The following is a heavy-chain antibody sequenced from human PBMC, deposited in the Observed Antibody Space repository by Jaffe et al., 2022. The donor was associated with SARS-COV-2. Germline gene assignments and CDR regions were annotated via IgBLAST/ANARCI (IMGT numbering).Heavy chain of an antibody. CDR1: GYSFTSYW. Sequence: EVQLVQSGAEVKKPGESLKISCKGSGYSFTSYWIGWVRQMPGKGLEWMGIIYPGDSDTRYSPSFQGQVTISADKSISTAYLQWSSLKASDTAMYYCAKSSLGSGGYSYVGSLDYWGQGTLVTVSS. J-gene: IGHJ4*02. CDR3: AKSSLGSGGYSYVGSLDY. V-gene: IGHV5-51*01. CDR2: IYPGDSDT. D-gene: IGHD5-18*01.